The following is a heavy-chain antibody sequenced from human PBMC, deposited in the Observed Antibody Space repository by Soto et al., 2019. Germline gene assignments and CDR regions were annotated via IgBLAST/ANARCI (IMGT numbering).Heavy chain of an antibody. CDR2: IVVGSGNT. D-gene: IGHD4-17*01. J-gene: IGHJ6*02. Sequence: ASVKVSCKASGFTFTSSAVQWVRQARGQSLEWIGWIVVGSGNTNYAQKFQERVTITRDMSTSTAYMELSSLRSEDTAVYYCAAPHYGDYADYYYYYGMDVWGQGTTVTVSS. V-gene: IGHV1-58*01. CDR3: AAPHYGDYADYYYYYGMDV. CDR1: GFTFTSSA.